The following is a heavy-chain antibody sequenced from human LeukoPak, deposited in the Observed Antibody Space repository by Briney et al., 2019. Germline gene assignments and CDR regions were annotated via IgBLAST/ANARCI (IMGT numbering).Heavy chain of an antibody. CDR1: GGSNRSYY. V-gene: IGHV4-59*12. J-gene: IGHJ5*02. Sequence: SVTLSLTCIVSGGSNRSYYWSWIRQPPGKVQEGIGYIYYSGSTNYNLSIMSRAPISVDPSNNQFPLMLSSVTAADTAVYYCARARIAVTADGGYCWFDPWGQGTLVTVSS. D-gene: IGHD6-19*01. CDR3: ARARIAVTADGGYCWFDP. CDR2: IYYSGST.